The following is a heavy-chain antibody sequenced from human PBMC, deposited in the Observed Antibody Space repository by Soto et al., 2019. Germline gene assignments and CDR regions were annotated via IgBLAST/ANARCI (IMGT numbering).Heavy chain of an antibody. CDR3: ASRSGQLPYYFDY. V-gene: IGHV1-18*01. Sequence: SVNVSFKASCYTFTNYGISWVRQAPVQGLEWMGWISAYKGNTNYAQKFQGRVTMTTDTSTSTAYMELRSLRTDDKAVYYCASRSGQLPYYFDYWGQGTLVTVYS. J-gene: IGHJ4*02. D-gene: IGHD1-26*01. CDR2: ISAYKGNT. CDR1: CYTFTNYG.